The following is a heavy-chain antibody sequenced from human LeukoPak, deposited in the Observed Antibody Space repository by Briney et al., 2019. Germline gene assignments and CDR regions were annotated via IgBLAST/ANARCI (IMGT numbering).Heavy chain of an antibody. Sequence: ASVKASCKASGYTFTGYFMHWVRQAPGQGLERMGWINPNSGGTNYQGRVTMTRDTSISTAYMELSRLTSDDTAVYYCARDILTDDAFDIWGQGTMVTVSS. CDR1: GYTFTGYF. CDR2: INPNSGGT. J-gene: IGHJ3*02. CDR3: ARDILTDDAFDI. D-gene: IGHD7-27*01. V-gene: IGHV1-2*02.